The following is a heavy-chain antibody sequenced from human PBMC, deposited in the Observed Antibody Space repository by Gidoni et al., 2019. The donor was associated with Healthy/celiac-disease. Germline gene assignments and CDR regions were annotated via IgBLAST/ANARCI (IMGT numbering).Heavy chain of an antibody. Sequence: EVQLLESGGGLVQPGGSLRLSCAASGFTFSSYAMSWVRQAPGKGLEGVSAISGSGGSTYYADSVKGRFTISRDNSKNTLYLQMNSLRAEDTAVYYCAKDGGYSSGWYPFDYWGQGTLVTVSS. CDR1: GFTFSSYA. D-gene: IGHD6-19*01. V-gene: IGHV3-23*01. CDR3: AKDGGYSSGWYPFDY. J-gene: IGHJ4*02. CDR2: ISGSGGST.